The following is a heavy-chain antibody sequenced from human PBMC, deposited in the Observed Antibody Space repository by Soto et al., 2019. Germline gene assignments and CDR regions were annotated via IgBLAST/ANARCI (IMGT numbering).Heavy chain of an antibody. V-gene: IGHV4-39*02. J-gene: IGHJ4*02. D-gene: IGHD6-6*01. CDR2: VCCAGTT. CDR3: ATAPGNEARPFDY. CDR1: GCSISSSDYY. Sequence: WETRSLTCTVSGCSISSSDYYWGWIRQRPGKGLEWVGSVCCAGTTYYNPSLKSRVAVSADTSNNHFSLKLTSVTAADTAVYYCATAPGNEARPFDYWGQGTLVTVSS.